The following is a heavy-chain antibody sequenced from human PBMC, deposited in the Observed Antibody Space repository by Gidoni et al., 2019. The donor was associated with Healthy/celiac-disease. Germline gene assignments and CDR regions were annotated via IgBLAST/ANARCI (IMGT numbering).Heavy chain of an antibody. CDR2: ISGSGGST. D-gene: IGHD3-9*01. V-gene: IGHV3-23*01. CDR3: AADILTGYYPLDY. CDR1: GFTFSSYA. Sequence: EVQLLESGGGLVQPGGSLRLSCSASGFTFSSYAMSWVRQAPGKGLEWVSAISGSGGSTYYADSVKGRFTISRDNSKNTLYLQMNSLRAEDTAVYYCAADILTGYYPLDYWGQGTLVTVSS. J-gene: IGHJ4*02.